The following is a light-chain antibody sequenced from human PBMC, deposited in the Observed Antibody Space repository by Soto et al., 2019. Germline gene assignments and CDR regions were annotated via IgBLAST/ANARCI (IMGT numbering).Light chain of an antibody. CDR3: QQYGSLWT. V-gene: IGKV3-20*01. Sequence: EIVLTQSPGTLSLSPGERATISSTASQSVSSSYLAWYPQKPGQAPRLLIYGASSRATGIPDRFSGSGSGTDFTLTISRLEPEDFAVYYCQQYGSLWTFGKGTKVDIK. J-gene: IGKJ1*01. CDR2: GAS. CDR1: QSVSSSY.